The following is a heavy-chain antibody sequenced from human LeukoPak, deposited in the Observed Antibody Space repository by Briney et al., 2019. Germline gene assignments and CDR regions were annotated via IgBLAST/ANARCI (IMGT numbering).Heavy chain of an antibody. CDR3: AIRAHAYYYYYMDV. CDR1: GFTFSSYA. Sequence: GGSLRLSCAASGFTFSSYAMSWVRQAPGKGLEWVSAISGSGGSTYYADSVKGRFTISRDNSKSTLYLQMNSLRAEDTAVYYCAIRAHAYYYYYMDVWGKGTTVTVSS. V-gene: IGHV3-23*01. CDR2: ISGSGGST. J-gene: IGHJ6*03. D-gene: IGHD4-17*01.